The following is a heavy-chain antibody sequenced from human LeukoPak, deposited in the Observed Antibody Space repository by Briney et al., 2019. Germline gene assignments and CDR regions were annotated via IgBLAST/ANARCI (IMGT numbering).Heavy chain of an antibody. Sequence: SQTLSLTCAISGDSVSSNSAAWNWIRQSPSRGLEWLGRTYYRSKWHNDYAVSVKRQITINPDTSKNRFSLHLNSVTPEDTALYYCARSDGGGNDYWGQGTLVTVSS. CDR1: GDSVSSNSAA. V-gene: IGHV6-1*01. J-gene: IGHJ4*02. CDR2: TYYRSKWHN. D-gene: IGHD4-23*01. CDR3: ARSDGGGNDY.